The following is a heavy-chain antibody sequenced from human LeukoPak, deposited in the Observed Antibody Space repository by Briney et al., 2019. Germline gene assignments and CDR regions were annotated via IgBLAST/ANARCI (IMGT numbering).Heavy chain of an antibody. CDR1: GFTFSSYG. V-gene: IGHV3-30*02. D-gene: IGHD1-26*01. CDR2: IRCDGSNK. Sequence: GGSLRLSCAASGFTFSSYGMHWVRQAPGKGLEWVAFIRCDGSNKYYADSVKGRFTISRDNSKNTLYLQMNSLRAEDTAVYYCAKDLGPDDYRGQGTLVTVSS. CDR3: AKDLGPDDY. J-gene: IGHJ4*02.